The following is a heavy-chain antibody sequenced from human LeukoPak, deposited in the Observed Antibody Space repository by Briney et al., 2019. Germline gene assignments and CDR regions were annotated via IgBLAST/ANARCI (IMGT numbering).Heavy chain of an antibody. CDR1: GGTFSSYA. D-gene: IGHD2-2*01. CDR2: IIPIFGTA. CDR3: ASSIGYCSSTSCYANHPTVRFDY. J-gene: IGHJ4*02. V-gene: IGHV1-69*13. Sequence: SVKVSCKASGGTFSSYAISWVRQAPGQGLEWMGGIIPIFGTANYAQKFQGRVTITADESTSTAYMELSSLRSEDTAVYYCASSIGYCSSTSCYANHPTVRFDYWGQGTQVTVSS.